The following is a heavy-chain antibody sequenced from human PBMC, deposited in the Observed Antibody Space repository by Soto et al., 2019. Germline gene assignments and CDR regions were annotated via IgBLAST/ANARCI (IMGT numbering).Heavy chain of an antibody. CDR2: MNPNSGNT. CDR1: GYTFTSYD. Sequence: ASVKVSCKASGYTFTSYDINWVRQATGQGLEWMGWMNPNSGNTGYAQKFQGRVTMTRNTSISTAYMELSSLRSEDTAVYYCARGPLYDYIWGSDRPHGQNAFDIWGQGTMVTVSS. V-gene: IGHV1-8*01. J-gene: IGHJ3*02. D-gene: IGHD3-16*02. CDR3: ARGPLYDYIWGSDRPHGQNAFDI.